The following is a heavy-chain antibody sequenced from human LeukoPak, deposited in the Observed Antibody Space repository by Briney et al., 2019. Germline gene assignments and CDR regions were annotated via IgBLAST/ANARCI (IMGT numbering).Heavy chain of an antibody. CDR2: ISAYNGNT. CDR1: GYTFTSYG. CDR3: ARDRDWEPYFDY. D-gene: IGHD1-26*01. Sequence: ASLKVSCKASGYTFTSYGINWVRQAPGQGLEWMGWISAYNGNTIYAQKLQGRVAMTTDTSTRTVYMELRSLRSDDTAVYYCARDRDWEPYFDYWGQGTLVTVSS. V-gene: IGHV1-18*01. J-gene: IGHJ4*02.